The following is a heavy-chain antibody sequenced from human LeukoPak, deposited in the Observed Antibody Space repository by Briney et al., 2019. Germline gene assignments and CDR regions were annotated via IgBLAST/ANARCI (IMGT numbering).Heavy chain of an antibody. CDR1: GGSISSYY. CDR3: ARDRHGGNVDY. V-gene: IGHV4-59*01. J-gene: IGHJ4*02. D-gene: IGHD2-15*01. CDR2: IYYSGST. Sequence: SETLSLTCTVSGGSISSYYWSWIRQPPGKGLEWIGYIYYSGSTNYNPSLKSRVTISVDTSENQFSLKLSSVTAADTAVYYCARDRHGGNVDYWGQGTLVTVSS.